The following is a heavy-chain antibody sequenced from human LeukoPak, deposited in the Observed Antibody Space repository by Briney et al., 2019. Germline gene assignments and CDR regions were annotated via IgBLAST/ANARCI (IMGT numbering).Heavy chain of an antibody. Sequence: SETLSLTCTVSSGSINNYYWSWIRQPAGKGLEWIGRIYTRGSTNCNPSLKSRVTMSVDTSKNQFSLKLSSVTAADTAVYYCARGRYCSADICSGGDAFDIWGQGTMVSVSS. CDR3: ARGRYCSADICSGGDAFDI. V-gene: IGHV4-4*07. J-gene: IGHJ3*02. D-gene: IGHD2-15*01. CDR2: IYTRGST. CDR1: SGSINNYY.